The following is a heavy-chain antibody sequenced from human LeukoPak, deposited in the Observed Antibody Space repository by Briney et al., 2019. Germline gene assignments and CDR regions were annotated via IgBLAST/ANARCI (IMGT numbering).Heavy chain of an antibody. CDR1: GDSISGYY. J-gene: IGHJ4*02. Sequence: SETLSLTCTVSGDSISGYYWSWIRQPAGKGLEWIGSIYHSGSTYYNPSLKSRLTISVDTSKNQFSLKLSSVTAADTAVYYCARGLNLDYWGQGTLVTVSS. V-gene: IGHV4-38-2*02. CDR3: ARGLNLDY. CDR2: IYHSGST. D-gene: IGHD3-16*01.